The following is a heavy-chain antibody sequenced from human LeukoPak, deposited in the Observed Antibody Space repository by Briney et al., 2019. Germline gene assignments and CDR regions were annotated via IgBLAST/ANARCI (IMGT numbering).Heavy chain of an antibody. CDR3: ASPQSSPQQPVSLDY. CDR2: INGGSGNT. Sequence: ASVKVSCKASGYTFTNYAIHWVRQAPGQRLQWMAWINGGSGNTKYSQKFQGRVTITRDTSASTAYMELSSLRSEDTAVYYCASPQSSPQQPVSLDYWGQGTLVTVSS. J-gene: IGHJ4*02. CDR1: GYTFTNYA. D-gene: IGHD5/OR15-5a*01. V-gene: IGHV1-3*01.